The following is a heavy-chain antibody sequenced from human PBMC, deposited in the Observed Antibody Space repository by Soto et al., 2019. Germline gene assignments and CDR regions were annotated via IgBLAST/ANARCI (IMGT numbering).Heavy chain of an antibody. V-gene: IGHV1-46*01. J-gene: IGHJ4*02. Sequence: QVQVVQSGAEVKKPGASVKVSCKTSGYTFINYHVHWVRQAPGQGLEWMGAINPNGGSTTYAQHLQGRIPMTSDASTSTVYMDLNSLRSDDTAVYYCALPKNTLGWYNFWGQGSLVTVS. CDR2: INPNGGST. CDR3: ALPKNTLGWYNF. CDR1: GYTFINYH. D-gene: IGHD6-19*01.